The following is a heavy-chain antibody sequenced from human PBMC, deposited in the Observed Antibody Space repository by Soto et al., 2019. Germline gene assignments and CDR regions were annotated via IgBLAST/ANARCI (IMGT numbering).Heavy chain of an antibody. D-gene: IGHD6-6*01. CDR1: GGSISSYY. CDR3: ARQLNGQLARYYFDY. Sequence: SETLSLTCTVSGGSISSYYWSWIRQPPGKGLEWIGYIYYSGSTNYNPSLKSRVTISVDTSKNQFSLKLSSVTAADTAVYYCARQLNGQLARYYFDYWGQGTLVTLSS. V-gene: IGHV4-59*08. CDR2: IYYSGST. J-gene: IGHJ4*02.